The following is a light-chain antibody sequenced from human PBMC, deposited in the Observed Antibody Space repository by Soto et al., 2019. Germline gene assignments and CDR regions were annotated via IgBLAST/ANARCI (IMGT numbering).Light chain of an antibody. CDR3: MQALQTPTT. J-gene: IGKJ5*01. Sequence: VMTQSPLSLPVTPGEPASISCRSSQSLLHSNGYNYLDWYLQKPGQSPQLLIYLGSNRASGVPDRFSGSGSGTDFTLKISSVEAEDVGVYYCMQALQTPTTFGQGTRLEIK. V-gene: IGKV2-28*01. CDR1: QSLLHSNGYNY. CDR2: LGS.